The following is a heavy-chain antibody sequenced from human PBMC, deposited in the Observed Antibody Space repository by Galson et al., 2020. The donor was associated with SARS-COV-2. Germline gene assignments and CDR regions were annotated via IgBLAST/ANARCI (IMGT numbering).Heavy chain of an antibody. J-gene: IGHJ4*02. Sequence: KISCKASGGTFSSYTISWVRQAPGQGLEWMGRIIPILGIANYAQKFQGRVTITADKSTSTAYMELSSLRSEDTAVYYCARTSITMIVEIFSLDYWGQGTLVTVSS. V-gene: IGHV1-69*02. D-gene: IGHD3-22*01. CDR1: GGTFSSYT. CDR3: ARTSITMIVEIFSLDY. CDR2: IIPILGIA.